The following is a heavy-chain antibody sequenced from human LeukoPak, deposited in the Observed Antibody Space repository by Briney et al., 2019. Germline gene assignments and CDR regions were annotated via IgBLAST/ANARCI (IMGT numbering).Heavy chain of an antibody. D-gene: IGHD3-16*01. CDR1: GYTFTSYA. V-gene: IGHV1-18*01. CDR3: ARDLDDGVLDY. J-gene: IGHJ4*02. Sequence: ASVKVSCKASGYTFTSYAMNWVRQAPGQGLEWMGWISAYNGNTNYAQKLQGRVTMTTDTSTSTAYMELRSLRSDDTAVYYCARDLDDGVLDYWGQGTLVTVSS. CDR2: ISAYNGNT.